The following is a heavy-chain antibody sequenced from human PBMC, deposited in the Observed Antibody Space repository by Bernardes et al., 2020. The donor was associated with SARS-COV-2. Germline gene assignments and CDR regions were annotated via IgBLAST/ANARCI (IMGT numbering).Heavy chain of an antibody. J-gene: IGHJ4*02. Sequence: SETLSLTCTVSGDSISSYYWSWIRQPPGQGLQWIGYIYYSGSTTYYPSLKSRVTISVDTSKNQFSLKLSSVTAADTAVYYCARHGTSRDYRYYFDYWGQGTLVTVSS. CDR3: ARHGTSRDYRYYFDY. CDR2: IYYSGST. CDR1: GDSISSYY. D-gene: IGHD4-17*01. V-gene: IGHV4-59*08.